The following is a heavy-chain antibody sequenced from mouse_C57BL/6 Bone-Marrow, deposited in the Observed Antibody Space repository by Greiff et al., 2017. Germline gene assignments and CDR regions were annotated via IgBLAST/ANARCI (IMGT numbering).Heavy chain of an antibody. CDR1: GYTFTSYW. Sequence: VQLQQSGTVLARPGASVKMSCRTSGYTFTSYWMHWVKQRPGQGLEWIGAIYPGNSDTSYNQKFKGKAKLTAVTSASTAYMELSSLTNEDSAVYYCTRWGVTTVVAVDYWGQGTTLTVSS. V-gene: IGHV1-5*01. D-gene: IGHD1-1*01. J-gene: IGHJ2*01. CDR2: IYPGNSDT. CDR3: TRWGVTTVVAVDY.